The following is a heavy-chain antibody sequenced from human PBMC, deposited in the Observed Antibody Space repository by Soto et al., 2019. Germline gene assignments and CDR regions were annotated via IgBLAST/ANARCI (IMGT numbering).Heavy chain of an antibody. V-gene: IGHV1-46*01. CDR1: GYTFTNYY. D-gene: IGHD1-26*01. Sequence: GASVKVSCKTSGYTFTNYYIHWMRQAPGQGLEWMGVVNPASGSTSYAQKFQGRVTRTSDASTTTVYMDLSSLKSEDTAVYYCAKGSSGSYINFFGPGSQGTLGTVSS. CDR3: AKGSSGSYINFFGP. J-gene: IGHJ5*02. CDR2: VNPASGST.